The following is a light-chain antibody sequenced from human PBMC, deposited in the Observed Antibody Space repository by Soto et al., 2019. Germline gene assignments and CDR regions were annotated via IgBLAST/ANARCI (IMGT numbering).Light chain of an antibody. J-gene: IGLJ2*01. V-gene: IGLV4-69*01. CDR2: LNSDGSH. CDR3: QTWGTGPLV. Sequence: QPVLTQSPSASASLGASVKLTCTLSRGHSSYAIAWHQQQPEKGPRYLMKLNSDGSHSKGDGIPDRFSGSSSGAERYLTIPSLQSEDEADYYCQTWGTGPLVFGGGTKVTVL. CDR1: RGHSSYA.